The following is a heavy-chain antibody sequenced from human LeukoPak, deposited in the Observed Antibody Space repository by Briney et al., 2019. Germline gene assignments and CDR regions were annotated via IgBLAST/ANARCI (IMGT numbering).Heavy chain of an antibody. V-gene: IGHV3-15*01. J-gene: IGHJ4*02. D-gene: IGHD1-26*01. Sequence: GGSLRLSCAASGFTFSSYGMHWVRQAPGKGLEWVGLIKSKTNGGTRDYAAPVKGRFTISRDDSDNTLYLQMNSLKNEDTAVYYCVTEVSGSFPKWGQVTLVTVSS. CDR1: GFTFSSYG. CDR3: VTEVSGSFPK. CDR2: IKSKTNGGTR.